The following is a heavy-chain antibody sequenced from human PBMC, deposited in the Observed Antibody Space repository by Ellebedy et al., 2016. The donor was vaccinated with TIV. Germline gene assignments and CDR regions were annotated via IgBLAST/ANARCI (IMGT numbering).Heavy chain of an antibody. CDR1: GFSLSSYW. CDR2: IKQEGSEK. Sequence: GGSLRLSCAASGFSLSSYWMHWVRQAPGKGLEWVANIKQEGSEKYYVDSVKGRFTISRDNAKNSLYLQMNSLRAEDTAVYFCGRAIGSGSCYWGQGTLVTFSS. V-gene: IGHV3-7*01. J-gene: IGHJ4*02. D-gene: IGHD3-10*01. CDR3: GRAIGSGSCY.